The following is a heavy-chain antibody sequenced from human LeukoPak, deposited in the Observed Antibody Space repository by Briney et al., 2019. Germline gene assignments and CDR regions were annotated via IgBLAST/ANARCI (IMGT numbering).Heavy chain of an antibody. D-gene: IGHD4-17*01. CDR3: ARAYGDYVPSFSDF. CDR2: INPDGSTT. CDR1: GFTFSRYW. V-gene: IGHV3-74*01. J-gene: IGHJ4*02. Sequence: GGSLRLSCAASGFTFSRYWIHWVRQAPGKGLEWVSRINPDGSTTTYADPVKGRFTISRDNAKNTVYLQMNSLRAEDTAVYYCARAYGDYVPSFSDFWGQGTQVTVSS.